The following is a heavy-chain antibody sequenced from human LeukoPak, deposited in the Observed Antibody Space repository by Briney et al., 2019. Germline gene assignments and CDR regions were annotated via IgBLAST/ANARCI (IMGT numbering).Heavy chain of an antibody. CDR3: AKDSAFRRGLSNRDDAFDI. V-gene: IGHV3-53*01. CDR2: IYNGGST. J-gene: IGHJ3*02. D-gene: IGHD3-10*01. Sequence: PGRSLRLSCAASGFTVSSNYMSWVRQAPGKGLEWVSVIYNGGSTYYADSVKGRFTISRDNSNNTLYLQMNSLRAEDTAVYYCAKDSAFRRGLSNRDDAFDIWGQGTMVTVSS. CDR1: GFTVSSNY.